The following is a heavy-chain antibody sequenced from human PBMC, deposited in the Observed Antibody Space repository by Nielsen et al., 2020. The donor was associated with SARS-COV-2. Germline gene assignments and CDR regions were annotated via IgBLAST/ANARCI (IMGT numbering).Heavy chain of an antibody. CDR1: GFTFSDYY. Sequence: GGSLRLSCAASGFTFSDYYMSWIRQAPGKGLEWVSYISSSSSCTNYADSVKGRFTISRDNSKNTLYLQMNSLRAEDTAVYYCAREGWYYDILTGYYLPGGGIDYWGQGTLVTVSS. V-gene: IGHV3-11*06. CDR2: ISSSSSCT. D-gene: IGHD3-9*01. CDR3: AREGWYYDILTGYYLPGGGIDY. J-gene: IGHJ4*02.